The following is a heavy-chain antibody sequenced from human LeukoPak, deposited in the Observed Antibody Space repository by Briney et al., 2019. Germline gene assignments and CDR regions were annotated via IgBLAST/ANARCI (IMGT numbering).Heavy chain of an antibody. CDR2: INPNSGGT. CDR1: GYTFTGYY. J-gene: IGHJ4*02. Sequence: ASVKVSCKASGYTFTGYYMHWVRQAPGQGLEWMGWINPNSGGTNYAQKFQGWVTMTRDTSISTAYMELSRLRSDDTAVYYCARGPPLTMIVAVIDYWGQGTLVTVSS. D-gene: IGHD3-22*01. V-gene: IGHV1-2*04. CDR3: ARGPPLTMIVAVIDY.